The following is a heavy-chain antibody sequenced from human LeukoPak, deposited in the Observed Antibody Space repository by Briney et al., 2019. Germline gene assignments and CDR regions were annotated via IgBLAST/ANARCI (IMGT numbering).Heavy chain of an antibody. CDR2: INHSGST. V-gene: IGHV4-34*01. D-gene: IGHD6-6*01. CDR3: ARGVRVSSSLEYSDY. J-gene: IGHJ4*02. Sequence: KASETLSLTCAVYGGSFSGYYWSWTRQPPGKGLEWIGEINHSGSTNYNPSLKSRVTISVDTSKNQFSLKLSSVTAADTAVYYCARGVRVSSSLEYSDYWGQGTLVTVSS. CDR1: GGSFSGYY.